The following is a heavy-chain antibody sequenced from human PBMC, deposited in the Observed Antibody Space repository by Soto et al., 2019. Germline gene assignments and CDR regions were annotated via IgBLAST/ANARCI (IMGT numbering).Heavy chain of an antibody. CDR2: ISGSGNVT. J-gene: IGHJ6*02. V-gene: IGHV3-23*01. CDR1: GFTFNNYA. D-gene: IGHD2-2*01. Sequence: EVQLLESGGDLVRPGRSLRLSCGASGFTFNNYAMSWVRQAPGQGLEWISVISGSGNVTYSADSVRGRFTISRDNSKNVLYLQMNSLRAEDTALYYCAKDTFSTSGYGLDVWGRGTAVIVSS. CDR3: AKDTFSTSGYGLDV.